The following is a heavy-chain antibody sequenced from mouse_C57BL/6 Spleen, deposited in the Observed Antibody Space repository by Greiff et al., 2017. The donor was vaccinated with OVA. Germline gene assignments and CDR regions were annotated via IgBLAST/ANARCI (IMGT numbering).Heavy chain of an antibody. CDR3: ARGGDYGSRVLRYFDV. V-gene: IGHV1-54*01. Sequence: QVQLQQSGAELVRPGTSVKVSCKASGYAFTNYLIEWVKQRPGQGLEWIGVINPGSGGTNYNEKFKGKATLTADKSSSTAYMQLSSLTSEDSAVYFCARGGDYGSRVLRYFDVWGTGTTVTVSS. D-gene: IGHD1-1*01. CDR1: GYAFTNYL. J-gene: IGHJ1*03. CDR2: INPGSGGT.